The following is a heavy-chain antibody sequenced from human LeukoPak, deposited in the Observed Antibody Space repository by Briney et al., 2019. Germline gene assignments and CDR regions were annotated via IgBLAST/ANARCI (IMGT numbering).Heavy chain of an antibody. V-gene: IGHV3-21*04. J-gene: IGHJ4*02. CDR1: GFTISTYS. CDR2: ISSSSTYI. Sequence: PGGSLRLSCAASGFTISTYSMNWVRQAPGKGLEWVSSISSSSTYIYYADSVKGRFTISRDNAKNSLYLQMNSLRAEDTAVYYCARDLMGIAYRGAFYYWGQGTLVTVSS. D-gene: IGHD6-13*01. CDR3: ARDLMGIAYRGAFYY.